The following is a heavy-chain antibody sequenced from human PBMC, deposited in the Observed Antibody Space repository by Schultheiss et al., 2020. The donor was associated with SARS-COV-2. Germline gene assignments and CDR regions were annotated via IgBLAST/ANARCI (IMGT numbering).Heavy chain of an antibody. D-gene: IGHD4-23*01. CDR1: GFTFGDYA. CDR3: TRPTVVTPEDAFDI. V-gene: IGHV3-49*03. CDR2: IRSKAYGGTT. Sequence: GESLKISCTASGFTFGDYAMSWFRQAPGKGLEWVGFIRSKAYGGTTEYAASVKGRFTISRDDSKSIAYLQMNSLKTEDTAVYYCTRPTVVTPEDAFDIWGQGTMVTVSS. J-gene: IGHJ3*02.